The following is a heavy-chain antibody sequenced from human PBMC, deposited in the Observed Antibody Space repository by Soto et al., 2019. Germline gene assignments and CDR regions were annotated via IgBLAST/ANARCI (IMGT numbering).Heavy chain of an antibody. CDR2: INPNSGDT. Sequence: ASVKVSCKASGYTFSGYYMHWVRQAPGQGLEWMGWINPNSGDTKYAENFQGWVTMTRDTSISTAYMELSRLRYDDTALYYCARDVVGYSSSSQFDYWGQGTLVTVSS. CDR3: ARDVVGYSSSSQFDY. CDR1: GYTFSGYY. D-gene: IGHD6-6*01. J-gene: IGHJ4*02. V-gene: IGHV1-2*04.